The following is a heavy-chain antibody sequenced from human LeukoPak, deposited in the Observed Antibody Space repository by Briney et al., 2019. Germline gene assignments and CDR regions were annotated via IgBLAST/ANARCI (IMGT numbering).Heavy chain of an antibody. CDR1: GYTFTSYD. Sequence: ASVKVSCKASGYTFTSYDINWVRQATGQGLEWMGWMNPNSGNTGYAQKFQGRVTMTRNTSISTAYMELSSLRSEDTSVYYCARGRTYYDILTGRSGGWFDPWGQGTLVTVSS. D-gene: IGHD3-9*01. J-gene: IGHJ5*02. V-gene: IGHV1-8*01. CDR3: ARGRTYYDILTGRSGGWFDP. CDR2: MNPNSGNT.